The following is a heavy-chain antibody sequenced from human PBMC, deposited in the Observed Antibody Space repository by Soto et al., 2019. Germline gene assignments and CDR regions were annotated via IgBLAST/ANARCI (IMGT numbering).Heavy chain of an antibody. J-gene: IGHJ3*02. CDR1: GFTFSSYA. CDR3: AKDSPRYCSSTSCSLGVQGDAFDI. D-gene: IGHD2-2*01. CDR2: ISGSGGST. V-gene: IGHV3-23*01. Sequence: PVGSLRLSCAASGFTFSSYAMSWVRQAPGKGLEWVSAISGSGGSTYYADSVKGRFTISRDNSKNTLYLQMNSLRAEDTAVYYCAKDSPRYCSSTSCSLGVQGDAFDIWGQGTMVTVSS.